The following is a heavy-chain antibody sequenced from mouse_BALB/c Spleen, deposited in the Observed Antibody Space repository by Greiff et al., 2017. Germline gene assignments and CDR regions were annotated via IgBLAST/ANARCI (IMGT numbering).Heavy chain of an antibody. CDR3: ARRDLYDDDIAMDY. Sequence: VQLQQSGAELMKPGASVKISCKATGYTFSSYWIEWVKQRPGHGLEWIGEILPGSGSTNYNEKFKGKATFTADTSSNTAYMQLSSLTSEDSAVYYCARRDLYDDDIAMDYWGQGTSVTVSS. D-gene: IGHD2-4*01. J-gene: IGHJ4*01. CDR2: ILPGSGST. CDR1: GYTFSSYW. V-gene: IGHV1-9*01.